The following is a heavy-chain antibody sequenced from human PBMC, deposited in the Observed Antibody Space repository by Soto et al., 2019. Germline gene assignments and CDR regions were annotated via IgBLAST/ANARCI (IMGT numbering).Heavy chain of an antibody. D-gene: IGHD3-10*01. CDR2: IYYSGST. V-gene: IGHV4-59*01. Sequence: PSETLSLTCTVSGGSISSYYWSWIRQPPGKGLEWIGYIYYSGSTNYNPSLKSRVTISVDTSKNQFSLKLSSVTAADTAVYYCARDLDYGSGSYRWFDPWGQGTLVTV. CDR1: GGSISSYY. J-gene: IGHJ5*02. CDR3: ARDLDYGSGSYRWFDP.